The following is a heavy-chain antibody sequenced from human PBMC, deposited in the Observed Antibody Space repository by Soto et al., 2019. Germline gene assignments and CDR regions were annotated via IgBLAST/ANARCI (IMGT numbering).Heavy chain of an antibody. Sequence: PGGSLRLSCAASGFTFSSYAMHWVRQAPGKGLEWVAVISYDGSNKYYADSVKGRFTISRDNSKNTLYLQMNSLRAEDTAVYYCARDRRDVSPFDYWGQGTLVTVS. D-gene: IGHD3-16*01. CDR2: ISYDGSNK. J-gene: IGHJ4*02. CDR1: GFTFSSYA. V-gene: IGHV3-30-3*01. CDR3: ARDRRDVSPFDY.